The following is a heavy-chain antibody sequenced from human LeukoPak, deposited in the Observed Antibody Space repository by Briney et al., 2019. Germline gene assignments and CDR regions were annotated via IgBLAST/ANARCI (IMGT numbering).Heavy chain of an antibody. Sequence: ASVKVSCKASGGTFSSYAISWVRQAPGQGLEWMGGIIPIFGTANYAQKFQGRVTITADESTSTAYMELSSLRSEDTAVYYCAQPGKTMIDAFDIWGQGTMVTVSS. J-gene: IGHJ3*02. V-gene: IGHV1-69*01. CDR3: AQPGKTMIDAFDI. CDR2: IIPIFGTA. D-gene: IGHD3-22*01. CDR1: GGTFSSYA.